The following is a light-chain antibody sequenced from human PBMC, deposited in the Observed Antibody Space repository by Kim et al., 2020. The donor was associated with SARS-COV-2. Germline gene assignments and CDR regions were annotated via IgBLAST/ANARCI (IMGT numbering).Light chain of an antibody. V-gene: IGKV1-5*01. J-gene: IGKJ2*01. CDR2: DAS. Sequence: SASVGDRVTITCRASQSINNWLAWYQQRPGKAPILVIYDASNLENGVPSRFSGSGSGTEFTLTISSLHPDDFATYYCQHYNNFSFTFGQGTKLEIK. CDR1: QSINNW. CDR3: QHYNNFSFT.